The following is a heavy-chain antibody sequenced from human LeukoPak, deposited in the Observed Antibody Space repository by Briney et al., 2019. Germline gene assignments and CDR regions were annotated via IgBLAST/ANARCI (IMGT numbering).Heavy chain of an antibody. CDR2: INHSGST. V-gene: IGHV4-34*01. J-gene: IGHJ6*02. D-gene: IGHD5-18*01. CDR3: ARGPRYSSYYYYGMDV. CDR1: GGSFSGYY. Sequence: PSETLSLTCAVYGGSFSGYYWSWIRQPPGNGLEWIGEINHSGSTNYNPSLKSRVTISVDTSKNQFSLKLSSVTAADTAVYYCARGPRYSSYYYYGMDVWGQGTTVTVSS.